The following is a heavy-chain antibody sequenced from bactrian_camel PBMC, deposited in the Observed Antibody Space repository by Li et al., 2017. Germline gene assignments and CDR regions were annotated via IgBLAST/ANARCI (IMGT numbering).Heavy chain of an antibody. V-gene: IGHV3S29*01. D-gene: IGHD6*01. J-gene: IGHJ4*01. CDR2: IDTEGGRK. Sequence: QRVESGGGSVPAGGSLRLSCAPSGYYYVSPCIGWFRQAPGKEREEVAIIDTEGGRKYYADSVKGRFSISTDSEKYTLHLQMNNLKPEDTGMYHCAAEGYDGSCRVGGQFDYWGQRTQVTVS. CDR3: AAEGYDGSCRVGGQFDY. CDR1: GYYYVSPC.